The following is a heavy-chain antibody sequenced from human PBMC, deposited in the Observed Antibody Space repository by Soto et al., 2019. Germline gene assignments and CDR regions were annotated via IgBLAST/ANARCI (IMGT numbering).Heavy chain of an antibody. Sequence: GGSLRLSCVASGFTFSSYGMHWVRQAPGKGLEWVAVIWYDGSNKYYADSVKGRFTISRDNSKNTLYLQMNSLRAEDTAVYYCARELNFDWLLPLDYWGQGTLVTVSS. V-gene: IGHV3-33*01. D-gene: IGHD3-9*01. J-gene: IGHJ4*02. CDR2: IWYDGSNK. CDR1: GFTFSSYG. CDR3: ARELNFDWLLPLDY.